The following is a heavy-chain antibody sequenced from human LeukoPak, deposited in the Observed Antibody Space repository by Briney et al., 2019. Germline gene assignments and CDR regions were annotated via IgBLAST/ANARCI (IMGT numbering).Heavy chain of an antibody. CDR3: ARDLYYGMDV. CDR1: GFSFSSYA. Sequence: PGGSLRLSCAASGFSFSSYAMSWVRQAPGKGLEWVSRINSDGSSTSYADSVKGRFTISRDNAKNTLYLQMNSLGAEDTAVYYCARDLYYGMDVWGQGTTVTVSS. J-gene: IGHJ6*02. CDR2: INSDGSST. V-gene: IGHV3-74*01.